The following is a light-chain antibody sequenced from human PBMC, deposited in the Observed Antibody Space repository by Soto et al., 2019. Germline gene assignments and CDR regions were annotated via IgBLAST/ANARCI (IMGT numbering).Light chain of an antibody. CDR3: QQYGSSPFT. Sequence: ESVLTQSPGTLSMSPGERATLSCRASQSVSSSYSAWYQQKPGQAPRLLIYGASSRATGIPERFSGSGSGTDFTLTISRLEPEDFAVYYCQQYGSSPFTFGPGTKVDIK. J-gene: IGKJ3*01. CDR1: QSVSSSY. V-gene: IGKV3-20*01. CDR2: GAS.